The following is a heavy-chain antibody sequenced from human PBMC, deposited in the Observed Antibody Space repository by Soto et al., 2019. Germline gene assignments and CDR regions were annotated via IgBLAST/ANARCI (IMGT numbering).Heavy chain of an antibody. V-gene: IGHV5-51*01. CDR1: GYSFSSYW. J-gene: IGHJ6*02. D-gene: IGHD6-13*01. CDR3: ARTAAAGKYYYGVDV. Sequence: ESLKISCKGSGYSFSSYWIAWVRQMPGKGLEWMGIIYPGVSDTRYSPSFQGQVTISADKSITTAYLQWSSLKASDTAMYYCARTAAAGKYYYGVDVWGQGTTVTVS. CDR2: IYPGVSDT.